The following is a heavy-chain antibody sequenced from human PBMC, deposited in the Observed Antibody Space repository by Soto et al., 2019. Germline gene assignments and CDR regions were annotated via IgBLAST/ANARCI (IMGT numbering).Heavy chain of an antibody. CDR1: GYTFTSYD. Sequence: ASVKVSCRASGYTFTSYDINWVRQATGQGLEWMGWMNPNSGNTGYAQKFQGRVTMTRNTSISTAYMELSSLRSEDTAVYYCARGGTGTGYYYGMDVWGQGTTVTVSS. D-gene: IGHD3-10*01. V-gene: IGHV1-8*01. CDR3: ARGGTGTGYYYGMDV. CDR2: MNPNSGNT. J-gene: IGHJ6*02.